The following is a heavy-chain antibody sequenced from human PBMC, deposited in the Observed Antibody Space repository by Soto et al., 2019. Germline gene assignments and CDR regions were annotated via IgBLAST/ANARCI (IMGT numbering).Heavy chain of an antibody. CDR1: GDSISSSSYY. J-gene: IGHJ2*01. D-gene: IGHD3-9*01. CDR3: AKTGPYDILTYWYFDL. CDR2: IFYSGTT. Sequence: SETLSLTCTVSGDSISSSSYYWVWIRQPPGRGLEWIGSIFYSGTTHYNPSLKSRVTISIDTSKNQFSLKLTSVTAADTAVYYCAKTGPYDILTYWYFDLWGRGTLVTVSS. V-gene: IGHV4-39*01.